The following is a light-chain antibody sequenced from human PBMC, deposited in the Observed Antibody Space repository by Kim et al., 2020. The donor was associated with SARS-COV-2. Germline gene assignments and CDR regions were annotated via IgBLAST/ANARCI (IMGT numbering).Light chain of an antibody. J-gene: IGKJ4*01. CDR2: GAN. CDR1: HSLGTN. CDR3: QQYSVWPPLT. Sequence: TQSPATVSVSPGESATVSCRASHSLGTNLAWYQQKPGQAPRLLLYGANARASGVPARFSGSGSGTEFTLTITSLQLEDSGVYYCQQYSVWPPLTFGGGTKVDIK. V-gene: IGKV3-15*01.